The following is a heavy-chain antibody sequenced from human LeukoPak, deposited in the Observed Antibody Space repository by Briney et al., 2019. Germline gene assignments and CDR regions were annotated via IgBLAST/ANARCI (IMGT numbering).Heavy chain of an antibody. Sequence: ASVKVSCQASGGTFRSYAISWVRQAPGQGLEWMGGIIPIFGTANYAQKFQGSVTITADEFTSTAYMELSSLRSEDTAVYYCARSNGGLGYCSSTSCYCSGGSCYVALYWGQGTLVTVSS. CDR1: GGTFRSYA. V-gene: IGHV1-69*13. CDR2: IIPIFGTA. D-gene: IGHD2-2*01. J-gene: IGHJ4*02. CDR3: ARSNGGLGYCSSTSCYCSGGSCYVALY.